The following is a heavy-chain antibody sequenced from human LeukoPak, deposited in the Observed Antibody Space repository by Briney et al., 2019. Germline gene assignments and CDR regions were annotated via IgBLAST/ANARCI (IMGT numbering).Heavy chain of an antibody. Sequence: PGGSLRLSCAAPGFTFSSYSMNWVRQAPGKGLEWVSYISSSSSTIYYADSVKGRFTISRDNAKNSLYLQMNSLRAEDTAVYYCARGFGGLDYWGQGTLVTVSS. CDR1: GFTFSSYS. CDR3: ARGFGGLDY. D-gene: IGHD3-10*01. V-gene: IGHV3-48*04. CDR2: ISSSSSTI. J-gene: IGHJ4*02.